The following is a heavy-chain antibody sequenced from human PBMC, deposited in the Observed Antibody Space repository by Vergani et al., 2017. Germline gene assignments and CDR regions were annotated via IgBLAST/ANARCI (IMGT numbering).Heavy chain of an antibody. CDR1: GFTFDDYA. CDR2: ISRNSGSI. Sequence: EVQLVESGGGLVQPGRSLRLSCAASGFTFDDYAMHWVRQAPGKGLEWVSGISRNSGSIGYADSVKGRFTISRDNAKNSLYLQMNSLRAEDTALYYCATPTIFGVVIDDYWGQGTLVTVSS. V-gene: IGHV3-9*01. J-gene: IGHJ4*02. CDR3: ATPTIFGVVIDDY. D-gene: IGHD3-3*01.